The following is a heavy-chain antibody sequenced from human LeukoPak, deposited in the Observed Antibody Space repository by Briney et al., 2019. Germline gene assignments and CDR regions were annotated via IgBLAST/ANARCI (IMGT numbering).Heavy chain of an antibody. D-gene: IGHD6-13*01. CDR3: ARDTGYSSSSPEY. Sequence: GGSLRLSCAASGFTFSSYAMHWVRQAPGKGLEWVAVISYDGSNKYYADSVKGRFTISRDNSKNTLYLQMNSLGAEDTAVYYCARDTGYSSSSPEYWGQGTPVNVSS. V-gene: IGHV3-30*04. J-gene: IGHJ4*02. CDR2: ISYDGSNK. CDR1: GFTFSSYA.